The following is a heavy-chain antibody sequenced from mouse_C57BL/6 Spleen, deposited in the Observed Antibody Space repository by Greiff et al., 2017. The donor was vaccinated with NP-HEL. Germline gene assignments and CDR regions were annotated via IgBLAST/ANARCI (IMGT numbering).Heavy chain of an antibody. D-gene: IGHD1-1*01. V-gene: IGHV1-80*01. Sequence: QVQLQQSGAELVKPGASVKISCKASGYAFSSYWMNWVKQRPGKGLEWIGQIYPGDGDTNYNGKFKGKATLTADKSYSTAYMQLSSLTSEDSAVYFCARGITTVVATPYAMDYWGQGTSVTVSS. CDR2: IYPGDGDT. CDR1: GYAFSSYW. CDR3: ARGITTVVATPYAMDY. J-gene: IGHJ4*01.